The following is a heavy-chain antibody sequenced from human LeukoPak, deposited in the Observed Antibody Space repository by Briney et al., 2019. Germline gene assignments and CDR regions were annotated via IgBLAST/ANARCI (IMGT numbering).Heavy chain of an antibody. J-gene: IGHJ6*03. V-gene: IGHV1-2*02. Sequence: ASVKVSCKASGGTFSSYAISWVRQAPGQGLEWMGWINPNSGGTNYAQKFQGRVTMTRDTSISTAYMELSRLRSDDTAVYYCARDRNTAMPTDYYYYMDVWGKGTTVTVSS. CDR1: GGTFSSYA. CDR2: INPNSGGT. D-gene: IGHD5-18*01. CDR3: ARDRNTAMPTDYYYYMDV.